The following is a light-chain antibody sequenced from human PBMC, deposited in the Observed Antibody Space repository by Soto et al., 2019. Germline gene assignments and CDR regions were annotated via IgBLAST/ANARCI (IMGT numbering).Light chain of an antibody. CDR1: QSISSH. Sequence: DIQMTQSPSSLSASVGDRVTITCRASQSISSHLNWYQLKPGKAPKLLIYTTSTLQSGVPLRFSGSGSGTXXXXXXXXXQPEDFATYYCQQSYSTPLTFGGGTKVEIK. J-gene: IGKJ4*01. V-gene: IGKV1-39*01. CDR3: QQSYSTPLT. CDR2: TTS.